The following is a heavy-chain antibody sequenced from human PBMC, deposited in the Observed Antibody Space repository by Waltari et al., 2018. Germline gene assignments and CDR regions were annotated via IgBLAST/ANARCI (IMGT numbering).Heavy chain of an antibody. D-gene: IGHD5-18*01. CDR2: VSGSGGST. J-gene: IGHJ4*02. V-gene: IGHV3-23*01. CDR1: GFTFRGSA. CDR3: AKEGSGYSYADY. Sequence: EVQLLESGGGLVQPGGSLRLACAAPGFTFRGSAMSWVRQAPGKGLECVSAVSGSGGSTYYADSVKGRFTISRDNSKNTLYLQMNSLRAEDTAVYYCAKEGSGYSYADYWGQGTLVTVSS.